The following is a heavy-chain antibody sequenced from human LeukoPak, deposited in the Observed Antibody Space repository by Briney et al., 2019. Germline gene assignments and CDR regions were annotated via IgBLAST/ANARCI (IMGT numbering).Heavy chain of an antibody. V-gene: IGHV3-30*02. CDR3: ANGGSGSYYLYYFDY. J-gene: IGHJ4*02. CDR1: GFTFSSYG. CDR2: IRYDGSNK. D-gene: IGHD3-10*01. Sequence: GGSLRLSCAASGFTFSSYGMHWVRQAPGKGLEWVAFIRYDGSNKYYADSVKGRFTISRDNSKNTLYLQTNSLRAEDTAVYYCANGGSGSYYLYYFDYWGQGTLVTVSS.